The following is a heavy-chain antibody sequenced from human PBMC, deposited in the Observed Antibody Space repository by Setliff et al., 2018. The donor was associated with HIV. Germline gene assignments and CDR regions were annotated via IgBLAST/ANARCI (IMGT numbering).Heavy chain of an antibody. D-gene: IGHD2-15*01. CDR2: ISRSGNTI. V-gene: IGHV3-48*03. Sequence: GGSLRLSCAASGFTFSSYEMTWVRQAPGKGLEWVSYISRSGNTIYYADSVKGRFTISRDNAKNSLFLQMNSLRAEDTAVYYCARDTVGLDYWGQGTLVTVSS. J-gene: IGHJ4*02. CDR1: GFTFSSYE. CDR3: ARDTVGLDY.